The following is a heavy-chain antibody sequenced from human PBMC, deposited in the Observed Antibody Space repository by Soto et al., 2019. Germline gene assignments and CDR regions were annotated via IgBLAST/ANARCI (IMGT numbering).Heavy chain of an antibody. CDR1: GGSISSSNW. V-gene: IGHV4-4*02. CDR2: IYHSGST. D-gene: IGHD6-6*01. J-gene: IGHJ6*02. Sequence: SETLSLTCAVSGGSISSSNWWRWVRQPPGKGLERIGEIYHSGSTNYNPSLKSRVTISVDKSKNQFSLKLSSVTAADTAVYYCARVSSAEYYYYYGMDVWGQGTTVT. CDR3: ARVSSAEYYYYYGMDV.